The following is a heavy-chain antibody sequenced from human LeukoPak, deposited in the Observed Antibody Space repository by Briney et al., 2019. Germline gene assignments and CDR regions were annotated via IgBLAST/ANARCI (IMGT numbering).Heavy chain of an antibody. V-gene: IGHV4-34*01. CDR2: INHSGST. J-gene: IGHJ3*02. D-gene: IGHD3-22*01. CDR3: ASCSSGSLNAFDI. CDR1: GGSFSGYY. Sequence: PSETLSLTCAVYGGSFSGYYWSWIRQPPGKGLEWIGEINHSGSTNYNPSLKSRVTISVDTSKNQFSLKLSSVTAADTAVYYCASCSSGSLNAFDIWGQGTMVTVSS.